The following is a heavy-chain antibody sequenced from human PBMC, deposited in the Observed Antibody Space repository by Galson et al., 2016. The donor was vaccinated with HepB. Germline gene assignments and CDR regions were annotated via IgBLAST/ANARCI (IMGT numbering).Heavy chain of an antibody. CDR2: IHAGDSDT. CDR1: GYSFPNYW. CDR3: ARSSTPLFDY. J-gene: IGHJ4*02. Sequence: SGAEVKKPGESLKISCKASGYSFPNYWIAWVRQMPGKGLEWMGIIHAGDSDTRYSPSFQGHVTISVDKSISTAYLWWSSLKASDTAIYFCARSSTPLFDYWGQGTLVTVSS. V-gene: IGHV5-51*01.